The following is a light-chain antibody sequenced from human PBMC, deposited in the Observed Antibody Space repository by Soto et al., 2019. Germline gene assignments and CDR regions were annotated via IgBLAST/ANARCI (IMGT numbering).Light chain of an antibody. CDR3: SSYTSSSTHV. J-gene: IGLJ1*01. Sequence: QSVLTQPASVSGSPGLSITISCTGTSSDIGSFTFVSWYQQHPGKVPKLMIFDVNRRPSGVSDRFFGSKSGNTASLTISGLQAEDEGDYYCSSYTSSSTHVFGSGTKLTVL. V-gene: IGLV2-14*03. CDR1: SSDIGSFTF. CDR2: DVN.